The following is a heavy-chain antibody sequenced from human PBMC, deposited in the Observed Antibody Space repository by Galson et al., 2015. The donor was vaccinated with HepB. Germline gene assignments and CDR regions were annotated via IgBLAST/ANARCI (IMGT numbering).Heavy chain of an antibody. CDR2: IKEDGSEK. CDR1: EFILSMYW. V-gene: IGHV3-7*05. D-gene: IGHD3-10*01. CDR3: ARVKRGEWYSFYYYGMDV. J-gene: IGHJ6*02. Sequence: SLRLSCAASEFILSMYWMNWVRQAPGKGLEWVANIKEDGSEKNYVDSVKGRFTIARDNATNSLYLQMNSLRAEDTAVYYCARVKRGEWYSFYYYGMDVWGRGTTVTVSS.